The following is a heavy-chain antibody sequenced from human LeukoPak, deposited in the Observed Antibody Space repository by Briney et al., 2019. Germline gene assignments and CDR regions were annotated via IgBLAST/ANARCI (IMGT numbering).Heavy chain of an antibody. CDR3: ARTRITIFGVVIPDAFDI. CDR2: IWYDGSNK. D-gene: IGHD3-3*01. CDR1: GFTFSSYG. J-gene: IGHJ3*02. Sequence: GGSLRLSCAASGFTFSSYGMHWVRQAPGKGLEWVAVIWYDGSNKYYADSVKGRFTISRDNSKNTLYLQMNSLRAEDTAVYYCARTRITIFGVVIPDAFDIWGQGTMVTVSS. V-gene: IGHV3-33*01.